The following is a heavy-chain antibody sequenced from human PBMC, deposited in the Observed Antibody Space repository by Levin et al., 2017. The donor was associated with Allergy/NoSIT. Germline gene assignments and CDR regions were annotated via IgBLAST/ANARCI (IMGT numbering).Heavy chain of an antibody. CDR3: ASFDVWAAAPRNDY. Sequence: PGGSLRLSCAASGFTFSDYYMSWIRQAPGKGLEWVSYISSSGSTIYYADSVKGRFTISRDNAKNSLYLQMNSLRAEDTAVYYCASFDVWAAAPRNDYWGQGTLVTVSS. CDR2: ISSSGSTI. J-gene: IGHJ4*02. CDR1: GFTFSDYY. D-gene: IGHD3-16*01. V-gene: IGHV3-11*01.